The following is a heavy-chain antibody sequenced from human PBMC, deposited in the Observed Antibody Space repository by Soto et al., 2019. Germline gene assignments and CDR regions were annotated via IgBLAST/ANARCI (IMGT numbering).Heavy chain of an antibody. CDR1: GGSVSSNSYS. CDR2: IYSSENT. V-gene: IGHV4-39*01. CDR3: ARSSITPRLFMYPFDY. Sequence: PSETLSLTCTVSGGSVSSNSYSWGWIRQSPGKGLEWIGTIYSSENTHYNPSLLSRVTISVDTSMNEFSLRLNSVTAADTAVYYCARSSITPRLFMYPFDYWGQGTLVTVSS. D-gene: IGHD6-6*01. J-gene: IGHJ4*02.